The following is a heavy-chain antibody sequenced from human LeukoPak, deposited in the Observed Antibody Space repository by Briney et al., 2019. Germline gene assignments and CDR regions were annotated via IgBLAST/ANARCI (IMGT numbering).Heavy chain of an antibody. CDR3: VKGGPGKGSFPN. D-gene: IGHD1-14*01. V-gene: IGHV3-7*01. CDR1: EFSFSRST. J-gene: IGHJ1*01. Sequence: GSLRLSCVASEFSFSRSTMSWVRQAAGKGLEWVAKMKEDGSDEKYVDSVKGRFTISRDNAKNSLYLQMNSVRPEDTAVYFFVKGGPGKGSFPNWGKGALVIVS. CDR2: MKEDGSDE.